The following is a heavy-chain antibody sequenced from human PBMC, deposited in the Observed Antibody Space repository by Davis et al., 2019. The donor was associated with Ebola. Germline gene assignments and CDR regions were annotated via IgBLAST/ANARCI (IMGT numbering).Heavy chain of an antibody. J-gene: IGHJ4*02. CDR2: LGTSADT. Sequence: GESLKISCAASGFVFRNYVMSWVRQAPGKGLEWVSTLGTSADTYYADSVKGRFTISRDNSKNTLYLQMNGLRVEDTAIYYCAKERSEDIVVVVHDSWGQGTLVTVSS. V-gene: IGHV3-23*01. CDR1: GFVFRNYV. D-gene: IGHD2-15*01. CDR3: AKERSEDIVVVVHDS.